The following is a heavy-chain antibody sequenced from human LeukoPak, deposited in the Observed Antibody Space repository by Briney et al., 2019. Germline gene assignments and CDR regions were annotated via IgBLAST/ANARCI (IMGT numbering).Heavy chain of an antibody. CDR2: IPYDGSNK. Sequence: GGSLRLSCAASGFTFSTYAMHWVRQAPGKGLEWVAVIPYDGSNKYYADSVKGRFTISRENSKNRLYLQMNSLRAEDTAVYYCAREVGGYDYYYYYYMDVWGKGTTVTISS. V-gene: IGHV3-30*04. CDR1: GFTFSTYA. D-gene: IGHD5-12*01. CDR3: AREVGGYDYYYYYYMDV. J-gene: IGHJ6*03.